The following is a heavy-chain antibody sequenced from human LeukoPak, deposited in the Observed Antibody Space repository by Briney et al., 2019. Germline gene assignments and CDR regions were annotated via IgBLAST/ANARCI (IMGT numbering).Heavy chain of an antibody. CDR3: ARDEYYDFWSGYYPVSGYYYGMDV. CDR1: GFTFSSYA. J-gene: IGHJ6*02. V-gene: IGHV3-30-3*01. CDR2: ISYDGSNK. Sequence: GGSLRLYCAASGFTFSSYAMHWVRQAPGKGLEWVAVISYDGSNKYYADSVKGRFTISRDNSKNTLYLQMNSLRAEDTAVYYCARDEYYDFWSGYYPVSGYYYGMDVWGQGTTVTVSS. D-gene: IGHD3-3*01.